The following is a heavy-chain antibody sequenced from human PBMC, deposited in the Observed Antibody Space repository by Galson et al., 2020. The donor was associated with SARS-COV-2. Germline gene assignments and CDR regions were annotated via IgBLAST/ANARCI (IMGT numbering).Heavy chain of an antibody. Sequence: ASVTVSCTVSGYTLSELCIHWVRQPPGKGLEGMGGFDPEDGETIYAQKFQGRVSMTEDTSTDTAYMDLSSLRSEDTAVYYCATGGGVFGEWVCPEGSWGQGTLVTGSA. D-gene: IGHD3-10*02. CDR1: GYTLSELC. V-gene: IGHV1-24*01. CDR3: ATGGGVFGEWVCPEGS. CDR2: FDPEDGET. J-gene: IGHJ5*02.